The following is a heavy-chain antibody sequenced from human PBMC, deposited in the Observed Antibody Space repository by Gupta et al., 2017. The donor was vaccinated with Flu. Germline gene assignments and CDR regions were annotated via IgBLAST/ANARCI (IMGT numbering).Heavy chain of an antibody. D-gene: IGHD5-12*01. CDR2: IDSTSRDI. CDR1: GFTFSAQY. V-gene: IGHV3-11*05. CDR3: ARELRGYASGSD. Sequence: QVQLVESGGALVKHGGSLRLSCAASGFTFSAQYMSWLRQAPGKGLEWVSYIDSTSRDINYADSVKGRFIISRDNAKNSLYLQMSNLRADDTAVYYCARELRGYASGSDWGQGTLVTVS. J-gene: IGHJ4*02.